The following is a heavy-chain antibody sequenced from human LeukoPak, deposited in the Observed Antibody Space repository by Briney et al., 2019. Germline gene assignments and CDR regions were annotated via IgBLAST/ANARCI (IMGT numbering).Heavy chain of an antibody. Sequence: PSETLSLTCAVYGGSFSGYYWSRIRQPPGKGLEWIGEVNHSGSTNYNPSLKSRVTISVNTSKNQFSLKLSSVTAADTAVYYCARGTWETRFGYWGQGTLVTVSS. CDR3: ARGTWETRFGY. CDR1: GGSFSGYY. CDR2: VNHSGST. J-gene: IGHJ4*02. V-gene: IGHV4-34*01. D-gene: IGHD1-14*01.